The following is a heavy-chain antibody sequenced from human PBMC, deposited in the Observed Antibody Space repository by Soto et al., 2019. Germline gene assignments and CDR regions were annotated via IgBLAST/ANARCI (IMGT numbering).Heavy chain of an antibody. CDR2: IYSGGST. D-gene: IGHD6-6*01. J-gene: IGHJ4*02. V-gene: IGHV3-53*01. CDR1: SVTVCRSQ. Sequence: GCSPGLSCAVSSVTVCRSQVSVVLQATGKGLQWVSVIYSGGSTYYANAVKGRFTISRDISENTVYLELDRLTVDDTAVYYCARGREPEYSSSIFFDYWGRGTLVTVSS. CDR3: ARGREPEYSSSIFFDY.